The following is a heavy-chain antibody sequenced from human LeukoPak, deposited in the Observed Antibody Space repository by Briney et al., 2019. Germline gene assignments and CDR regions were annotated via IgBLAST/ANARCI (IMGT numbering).Heavy chain of an antibody. Sequence: GGSLRLSCEASGFTLSSYSMSWARQAPGKGLEWISYISSTGNTIYYADSVKGRFTISRDNAKSSLSLQMNSLRDEDTAVYYCARDRWFGESLPAHFDYWGQGTPVTVSS. J-gene: IGHJ4*02. D-gene: IGHD3-10*01. CDR1: GFTLSSYS. CDR3: ARDRWFGESLPAHFDY. V-gene: IGHV3-48*02. CDR2: ISSTGNTI.